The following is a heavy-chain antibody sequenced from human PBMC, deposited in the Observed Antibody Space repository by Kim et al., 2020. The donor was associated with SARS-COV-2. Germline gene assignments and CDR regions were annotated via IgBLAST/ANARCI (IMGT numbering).Heavy chain of an antibody. V-gene: IGHV3-9*01. Sequence: AGSVKGQFTISRATVKNSLYLQMNSLRPEDTAFYYCAKDRGAATWGGFDYWGQGTLVTVSS. D-gene: IGHD1-26*01. CDR3: AKDRGAATWGGFDY. J-gene: IGHJ4*02.